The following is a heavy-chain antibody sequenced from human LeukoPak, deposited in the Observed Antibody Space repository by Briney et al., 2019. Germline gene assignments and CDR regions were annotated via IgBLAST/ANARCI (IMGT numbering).Heavy chain of an antibody. CDR2: ITYDGSNK. CDR1: GFTFSSYG. J-gene: IGHJ4*02. D-gene: IGHD3-22*01. V-gene: IGHV3-30*18. CDR3: EKVMIAFNAFDY. Sequence: VGSLRLSCAASGFTFSSYGMHWVRQAPGKGLEWVAVITYDGSNKYYADSVTGRFTISRDNSKNTLYMQVRSLTVEDTAVSYCEKVMIAFNAFDYWGQGTLVTVSS.